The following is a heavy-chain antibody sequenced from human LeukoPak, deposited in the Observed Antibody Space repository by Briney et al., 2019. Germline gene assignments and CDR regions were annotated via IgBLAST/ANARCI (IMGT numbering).Heavy chain of an antibody. Sequence: GASVTVSFKASGYTFTIYGISWVRQAPGQGLEWMGWISTYNGHTNYAQKLQGRVTMTTDTSTSTAYLELRSLRSDDTAAYYCARDEGVRYSGYDGLSVGFDYWGQGTLVTVSS. V-gene: IGHV1-18*01. J-gene: IGHJ4*02. CDR2: ISTYNGHT. D-gene: IGHD5-12*01. CDR1: GYTFTIYG. CDR3: ARDEGVRYSGYDGLSVGFDY.